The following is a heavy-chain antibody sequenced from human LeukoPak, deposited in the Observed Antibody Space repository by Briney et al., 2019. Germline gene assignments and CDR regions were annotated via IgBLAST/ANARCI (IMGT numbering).Heavy chain of an antibody. CDR1: GFTFTKYW. J-gene: IGHJ4*02. V-gene: IGHV3-66*01. D-gene: IGHD3-16*01. CDR3: ARDVNRAGGFDY. CDR2: IYSGGST. Sequence: PGDSLRLSCAASGFTFTKYWMTWVRQAPGKGLEWVSVIYSGGSTYYADSVKGRFTISRDNSKNTLYLQMNSLRAEDTAVYYCARDVNRAGGFDYWGQGTLVTVSS.